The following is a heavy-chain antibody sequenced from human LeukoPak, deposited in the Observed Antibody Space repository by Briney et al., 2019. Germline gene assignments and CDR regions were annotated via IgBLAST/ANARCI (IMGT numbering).Heavy chain of an antibody. D-gene: IGHD2-2*01. CDR3: VRGTYQLLRFGPIFYMDV. Sequence: ASVKVSCKASGGTFIGYAISWVRQSAGQGLEWMGGFIPTLGTEKKGQKFQGRVTITADEYTTTAYMELRSLTSHDTAVYYCVRGTYQLLRFGPIFYMDVWGTGTTITIS. CDR2: FIPTLGTE. V-gene: IGHV1-69*13. J-gene: IGHJ6*03. CDR1: GGTFIGYA.